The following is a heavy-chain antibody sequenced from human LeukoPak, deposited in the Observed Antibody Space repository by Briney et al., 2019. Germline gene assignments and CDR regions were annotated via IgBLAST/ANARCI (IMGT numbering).Heavy chain of an antibody. CDR1: GGSISSYY. V-gene: IGHV4-59*01. J-gene: IGHJ5*02. Sequence: SETLPLTCTVSGGSISSYYWSWIRQPPGKGLEWIGYIYYSGSTNYNPSLKSRVTISVDTSKNQFSLKLSSVTAADTAVYYCARCQQREWFDPWGQGTLVTVSS. CDR3: ARCQQREWFDP. CDR2: IYYSGST. D-gene: IGHD6-13*01.